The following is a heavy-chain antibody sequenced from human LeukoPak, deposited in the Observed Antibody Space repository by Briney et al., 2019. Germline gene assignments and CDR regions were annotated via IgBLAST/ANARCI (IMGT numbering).Heavy chain of an antibody. V-gene: IGHV1-8*01. D-gene: IGHD6-19*01. CDR1: GYTFTSCD. J-gene: IGHJ4*02. Sequence: ASVKVSCKASGYTFTSCDINWVRQATGQGLAWMGWMNPNSGNTGYGQSFQGRTTMTRDISIGTAYMELSNLTSEDTAIYYCTRGSSGRRDNWGQGTLVTVSA. CDR2: MNPNSGNT. CDR3: TRGSSGRRDN.